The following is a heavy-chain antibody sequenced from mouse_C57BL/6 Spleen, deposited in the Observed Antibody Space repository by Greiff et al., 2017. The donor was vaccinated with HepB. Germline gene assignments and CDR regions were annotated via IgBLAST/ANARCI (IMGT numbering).Heavy chain of an antibody. V-gene: IGHV1-81*01. CDR1: GYTFTSYG. D-gene: IGHD4-1*01. Sequence: QVHVKQSGAELARPGASVKLSCKASGYTFTSYGISWVKQRTGQGLEWIGEIYPRSGNTYYNEKFKGKATLTADKSSSTAYMELRSLTSEDSAVYCCARGGKLDYAMDYWGQGTSVTVSS. CDR2: IYPRSGNT. CDR3: ARGGKLDYAMDY. J-gene: IGHJ4*01.